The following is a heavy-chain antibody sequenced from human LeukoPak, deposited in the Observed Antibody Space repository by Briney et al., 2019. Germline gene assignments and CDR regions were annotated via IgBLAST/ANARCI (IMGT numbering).Heavy chain of an antibody. V-gene: IGHV1-2*02. Sequence: ASVKVSCKASGYTFTGYYMHWVRQAPGQGLVWMGWINPNSGGTNYAQKFQGRVTMTRDTSISTAYMELSRLRSDDTAVYYCARDGRIVGATGGYWGQGTLVTVSS. CDR1: GYTFTGYY. J-gene: IGHJ4*02. CDR3: ARDGRIVGATGGY. D-gene: IGHD1-26*01. CDR2: INPNSGGT.